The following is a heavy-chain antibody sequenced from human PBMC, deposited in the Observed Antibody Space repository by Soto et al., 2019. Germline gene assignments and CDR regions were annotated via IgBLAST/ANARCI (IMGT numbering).Heavy chain of an antibody. Sequence: QVHLVESGGGVVQPGRSLSLSCAASGFSFSTYGMHWVRQAPGKGLEWVAFISNDGSNKYYADSVKGRFTISRDNSKNTLYLQMNSLRAEDTTVYYCAKGCGNYWAFDYWGQGPLVTASS. CDR1: GFSFSTYG. J-gene: IGHJ4*02. CDR3: AKGCGNYWAFDY. V-gene: IGHV3-30*18. CDR2: ISNDGSNK. D-gene: IGHD1-26*01.